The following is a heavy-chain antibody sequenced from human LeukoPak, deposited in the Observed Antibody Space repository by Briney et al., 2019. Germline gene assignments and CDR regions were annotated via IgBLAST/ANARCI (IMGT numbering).Heavy chain of an antibody. V-gene: IGHV3-23*01. CDR2: ISGSGGST. CDR1: GFTFSSYA. CDR3: AKEREPYYDFWSGYYPFDY. Sequence: GGSLRLSCAASGFTFSSYAMSWVRQAPGKGLEWVSAISGSGGSTYYADSVKGRFTISRGNSKNTLYLQMNSLRAEDTAVYYCAKEREPYYDFWSGYYPFDYWGQGTLVTVSS. D-gene: IGHD3-3*01. J-gene: IGHJ4*02.